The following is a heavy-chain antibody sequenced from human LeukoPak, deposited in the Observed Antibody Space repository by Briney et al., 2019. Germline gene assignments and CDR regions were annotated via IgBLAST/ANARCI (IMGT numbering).Heavy chain of an antibody. J-gene: IGHJ4*02. V-gene: IGHV3-66*01. CDR3: ARESYSSSVDY. CDR1: GFTVSSNY. CDR2: IYSGGST. Sequence: PGGSLRLSCAASGFTVSSNYMSWVRQAPGKGLEWVSVIYSGGSTYYADSVKGRFTISRDNSKNTLYLQMNSLRAEDTAVYYCARESYSSSVDYWGQGTLVTVSS. D-gene: IGHD6-13*01.